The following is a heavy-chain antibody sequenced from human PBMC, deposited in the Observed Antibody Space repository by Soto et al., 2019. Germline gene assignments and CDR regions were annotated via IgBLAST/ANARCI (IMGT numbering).Heavy chain of an antibody. J-gene: IGHJ2*01. Sequence: QVQLVQSGAEVKKPGASVTVSCKASGYTFSNFGIAWVRQAPGQGLEWMGWISVYNGITNYAQKVKGRATMTTDTSTSTTYMELRSLTSEDTAVYYCARDRDCGSGGNCYPEWYFDLWGRGTLITVSS. V-gene: IGHV1-18*01. CDR3: ARDRDCGSGGNCYPEWYFDL. D-gene: IGHD2-15*01. CDR2: ISVYNGIT. CDR1: GYTFSNFG.